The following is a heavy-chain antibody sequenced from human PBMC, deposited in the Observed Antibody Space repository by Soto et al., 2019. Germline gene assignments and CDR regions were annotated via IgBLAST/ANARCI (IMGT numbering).Heavy chain of an antibody. J-gene: IGHJ3*02. CDR1: GFTFSSYA. Sequence: PGGSLRLSCAASGFTFSSYAMHWVRQAPGKGLEWVAVISYDGSNKYYADSVKGRFTISRDNSKNTLYLQMNSLRAEDTAVYYCAKGGDYAFDIWGQGXMVTV. CDR3: AKGGDYAFDI. CDR2: ISYDGSNK. D-gene: IGHD3-16*01. V-gene: IGHV3-30-3*01.